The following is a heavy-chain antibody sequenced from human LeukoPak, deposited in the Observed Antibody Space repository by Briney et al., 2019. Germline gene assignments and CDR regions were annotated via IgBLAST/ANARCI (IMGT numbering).Heavy chain of an antibody. CDR3: ASPTSGDY. Sequence: PGGSLRLSCAASGFPVSSNYMSWVRQAPGKGLEWVSVIYSGGSTYYADSVKGRFTISRDNSKNTLYLHMNSLRAEDTAVYYCASPTSGDYWGQGTLVTVSS. V-gene: IGHV3-53*01. D-gene: IGHD3-10*01. J-gene: IGHJ4*02. CDR2: IYSGGST. CDR1: GFPVSSNY.